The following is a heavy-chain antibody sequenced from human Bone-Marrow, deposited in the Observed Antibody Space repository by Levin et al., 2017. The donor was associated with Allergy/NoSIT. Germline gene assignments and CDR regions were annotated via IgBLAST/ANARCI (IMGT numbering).Heavy chain of an antibody. Sequence: GESLKISCKASEYTFPAYHMHWVRQAPGQGLEWMGIVSGADSDATYSPSFQGQVTMSADESITTAYLQWSSLKASDSGMYYCARTRGGDYNGSGSYYYWGQGTLVTVSS. J-gene: IGHJ4*02. V-gene: IGHV5-51*01. CDR3: ARTRGGDYNGSGSYYY. D-gene: IGHD3-10*01. CDR2: VSGADSDA. CDR1: EYTFPAYH.